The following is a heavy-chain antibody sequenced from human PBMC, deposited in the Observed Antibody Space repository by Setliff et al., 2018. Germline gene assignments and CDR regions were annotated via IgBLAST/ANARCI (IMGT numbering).Heavy chain of an antibody. CDR3: LRLVRYCTTIACHRTLGEEV. CDR1: GYNFAESI. D-gene: IGHD2-8*01. CDR2: ISAYNGHT. Sequence: RASVKVSCKASGYNFAESIVSWVRQAPGRGLEWMGWISAYNGHTYSAQKFQARVTLTTDTSTNMAYMELRGLRSDDTAIYYCLRLVRYCTTIACHRTLGEEVWGQGTLVTVSS. J-gene: IGHJ4*02. V-gene: IGHV1-18*01.